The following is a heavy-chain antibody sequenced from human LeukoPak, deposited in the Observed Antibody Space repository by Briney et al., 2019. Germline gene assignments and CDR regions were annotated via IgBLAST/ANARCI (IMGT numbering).Heavy chain of an antibody. V-gene: IGHV4-34*01. CDR3: VRVARLLLHWFDP. D-gene: IGHD3-22*01. CDR2: INHSGST. J-gene: IGHJ5*02. CDR1: GGSFSGYY. Sequence: PSETLSLTCAVYGGSFSGYYWSWIRQPPGKGLEWIGEINHSGSTNYNPSLKSRVTISVDTSKNQFSLKLSSVTAADTAVYYCVRVARLLLHWFDPWGQGTLVTVSS.